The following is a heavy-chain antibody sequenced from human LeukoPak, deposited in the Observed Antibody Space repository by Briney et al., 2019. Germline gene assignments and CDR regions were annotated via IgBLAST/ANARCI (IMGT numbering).Heavy chain of an antibody. CDR3: AKVGTTTVVPSKDY. J-gene: IGHJ4*02. V-gene: IGHV3-23*01. CDR2: ISGSGGST. D-gene: IGHD4-23*01. Sequence: PGGSLRLSCAASGFTFSSYTMSWVRQAPGKGLEWVSAISGSGGSTYYADSVKGRFTISRDNSKNTLYLQMNSLRAEDTAVYYCAKVGTTTVVPSKDYWGQGTLVTVSS. CDR1: GFTFSSYT.